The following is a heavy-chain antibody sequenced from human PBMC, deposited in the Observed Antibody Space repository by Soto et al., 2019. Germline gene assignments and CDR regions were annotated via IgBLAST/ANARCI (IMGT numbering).Heavy chain of an antibody. CDR1: GFAFSSRA. D-gene: IGHD2-21*02. Sequence: EVQLLESGGGLVQPGGSLRLSCAASGFAFSSRAMGWVRQAPGMGPEWVSGISGSGGSTYYADSVKGRFTISRDNSKDTLYLQENSLRAEDTAVYYCVLPSGGCGSDVCYAALFDYWGQGALVTVSS. J-gene: IGHJ4*02. CDR2: ISGSGGST. CDR3: VLPSGGCGSDVCYAALFDY. V-gene: IGHV3-23*01.